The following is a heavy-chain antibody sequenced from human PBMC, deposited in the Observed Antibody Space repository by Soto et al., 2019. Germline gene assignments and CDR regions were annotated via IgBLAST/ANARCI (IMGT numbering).Heavy chain of an antibody. Sequence: QVQLVQSGAEVKKPGASVKVSCKASGYTFTSYDINWVRQATGQGLEWMGWMNPNSGNTGYAQKFQGRVTMTRHTSRSTAYIERSSLRSKLTAVYYCARAYSSAGSNDWRQGTLVTISS. CDR3: ARAYSSAGSND. D-gene: IGHD6-19*01. J-gene: IGHJ4*02. CDR1: GYTFTSYD. V-gene: IGHV1-8*01. CDR2: MNPNSGNT.